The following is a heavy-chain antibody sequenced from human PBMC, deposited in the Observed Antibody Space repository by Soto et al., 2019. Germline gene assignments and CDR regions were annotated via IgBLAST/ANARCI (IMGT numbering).Heavy chain of an antibody. J-gene: IGHJ5*02. V-gene: IGHV3-23*01. D-gene: IGHD3-10*01. Sequence: SGGSLRLSCASSGFTFNSYAMSWVRQAPGKGLEWVSAISASGDSTYYADAVKGRFTISKDNSKNTLDLEMNSRRAERTALYYCATTPLKILPGIFWLDPWGQGTLVTVSS. CDR2: ISASGDST. CDR3: ATTPLKILPGIFWLDP. CDR1: GFTFNSYA.